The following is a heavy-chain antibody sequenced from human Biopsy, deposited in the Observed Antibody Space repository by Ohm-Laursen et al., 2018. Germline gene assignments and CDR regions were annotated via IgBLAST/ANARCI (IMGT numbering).Heavy chain of an antibody. Sequence: SDTLSLTCTLSGDSITRSYWSWIRQSPGKGLEWIGYIFNSANTYYNPSLKNLITISGDTSKNQFSLKLNSVTAADTAVYYCARDYDTSGYYYVSWGQGTLVTVSS. V-gene: IGHV4-59*06. D-gene: IGHD3-22*01. J-gene: IGHJ5*02. CDR1: GDSITRSY. CDR3: ARDYDTSGYYYVS. CDR2: IFNSANT.